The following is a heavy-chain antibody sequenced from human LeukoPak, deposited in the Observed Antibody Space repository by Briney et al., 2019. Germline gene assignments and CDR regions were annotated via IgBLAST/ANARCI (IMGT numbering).Heavy chain of an antibody. CDR2: ISGVGASDI. J-gene: IGHJ4*02. D-gene: IGHD5-18*01. CDR1: EFALERYT. V-gene: IGHV3-23*01. CDR3: AKGPGIQLWSDY. Sequence: PGGSLRLSCEVSEFALERYTMSWVRQAPGQGLEWVSSISGVGASDIFYADSVKGRFTISGDNSNNTLYLQMNSLRAEDTAVYYCAKGPGIQLWSDYWGQGTLVTVSS.